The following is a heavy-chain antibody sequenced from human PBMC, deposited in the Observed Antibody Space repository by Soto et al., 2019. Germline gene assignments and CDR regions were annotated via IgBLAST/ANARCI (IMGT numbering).Heavy chain of an antibody. CDR3: ARLFTVTTDYYFGMDV. D-gene: IGHD4-17*01. CDR1: GGSISGSY. Sequence: VQLRESGPGLVKPSETLSLSCTVSGGSISGSYWSWVRQPAGKGLEWIGRIYSNGSSNYNPSRNSRLTMSLDTSKNQFSLKLRSVTAADTAIYYCARLFTVTTDYYFGMDVWGQGTTVTVSS. CDR2: IYSNGSS. J-gene: IGHJ6*02. V-gene: IGHV4-4*07.